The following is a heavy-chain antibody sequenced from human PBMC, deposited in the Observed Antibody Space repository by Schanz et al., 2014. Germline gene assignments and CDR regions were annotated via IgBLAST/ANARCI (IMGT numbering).Heavy chain of an antibody. J-gene: IGHJ3*02. CDR3: ARGLGDERWLDLNEAFDI. Sequence: QVQLVQSGPEVKKPGASVKVSCKASGYTFTSYYMHWVRQAPGQGLEWMGIINPSGGSTSYAQKFQGRVTMTRDTSTSTVYMELSSLRSEDTAVYYCARGLGDERWLDLNEAFDIWGQGTIVTVSS. CDR2: INPSGGST. V-gene: IGHV1-46*01. CDR1: GYTFTSYY. D-gene: IGHD6-19*01.